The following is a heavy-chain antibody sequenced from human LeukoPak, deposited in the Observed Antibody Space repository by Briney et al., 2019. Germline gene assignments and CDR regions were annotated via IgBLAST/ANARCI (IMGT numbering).Heavy chain of an antibody. V-gene: IGHV1-69*13. CDR3: AREGEDPDSYVTTRYFDY. Sequence: SVMVSCKASGGTFSSSAISWVRQALGQGLEWMGGIIPIFGTANYAQKFQGRVTITADESTSTAYMELSSLRSEDTAVYYCAREGEDPDSYVTTRYFDYWGQGTLVTVSS. J-gene: IGHJ4*02. CDR2: IIPIFGTA. CDR1: GGTFSSSA. D-gene: IGHD5-18*01.